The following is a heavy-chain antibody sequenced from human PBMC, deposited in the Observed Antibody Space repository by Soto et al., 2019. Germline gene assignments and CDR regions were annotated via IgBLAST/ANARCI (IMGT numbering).Heavy chain of an antibody. Sequence: EVQLVESGGGLVKPGGSLRLSCEASGFTFSSYSMNWVRQAPGKGLEWVSSISTSSTYIYFADSVKGRFTISRDNAKNSLYLQVNTLRAEDTAVYYCARGESIRTPVFDYWGQGTLVTVSS. J-gene: IGHJ4*02. V-gene: IGHV3-21*01. CDR1: GFTFSSYS. CDR3: ARGESIRTPVFDY. D-gene: IGHD1-7*01. CDR2: ISTSSTYI.